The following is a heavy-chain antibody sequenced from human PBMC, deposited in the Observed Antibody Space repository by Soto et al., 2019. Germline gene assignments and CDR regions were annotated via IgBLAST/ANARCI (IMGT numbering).Heavy chain of an antibody. J-gene: IGHJ3*02. CDR3: ARDSSGYYPDAFDI. V-gene: IGHV1-69*01. D-gene: IGHD3-22*01. CDR1: GGTFSSYA. Sequence: KVSCKASGGTFSSYAISWVRQAPGQGLEWMGGIIPIFGTANYAQKFQGRVTITADESTSTAYMELSGLRSEDTAVYYCARDSSGYYPDAFDIWGQGTMVTVSS. CDR2: IIPIFGTA.